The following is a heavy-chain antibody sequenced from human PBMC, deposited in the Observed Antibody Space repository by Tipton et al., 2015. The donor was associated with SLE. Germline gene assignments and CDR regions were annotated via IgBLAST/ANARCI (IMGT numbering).Heavy chain of an antibody. V-gene: IGHV4-59*01. CDR2: IYYSGST. J-gene: IGHJ4*02. CDR3: ARARGSSFGVINYYFDY. CDR1: GGSISSYY. Sequence: TLSLTCTVSGGSISSYYWSWIRQPPGKGLEWIGYIYYSGSTNYNPSLKSRLTISVDTSKNQFSLKLSSVTAADTAVYYCARARGSSFGVINYYFDYWGQGTLVTVFS. D-gene: IGHD3-3*01.